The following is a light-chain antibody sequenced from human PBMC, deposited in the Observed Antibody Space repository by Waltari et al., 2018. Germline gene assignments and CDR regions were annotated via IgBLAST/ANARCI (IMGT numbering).Light chain of an antibody. J-gene: IGLJ3*02. V-gene: IGLV2-14*01. Sequence: QSALTQPASVSGSPGQSITISCTGTSSDVGFYNYVSWYQQHPGKAPKLMIYDVSERPSVVSNRFSGYKSGNTASLTISGLQAEYEADYYCNSYAGSSSWVFGGGTKLTVL. CDR3: NSYAGSSSWV. CDR2: DVS. CDR1: SSDVGFYNY.